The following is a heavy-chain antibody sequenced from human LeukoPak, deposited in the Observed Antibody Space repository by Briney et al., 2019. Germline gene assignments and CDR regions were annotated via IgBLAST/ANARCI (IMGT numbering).Heavy chain of an antibody. CDR1: GDSISSSSYY. V-gene: IGHV4-39*01. J-gene: IGHJ4*02. Sequence: PSETLSLTCTVSGDSISSSSYYWGWLRQPPGTGQGWVGSIYYSGSTYYNPSLKSRVTISFATSKTQFSLTLSSVSSSAPAVFPRVATIKEDYYDSSGYRWKDYWGQGSLVTVSS. D-gene: IGHD3-22*01. CDR2: IYYSGST. CDR3: VATIKEDYYDSSGYRWKDY.